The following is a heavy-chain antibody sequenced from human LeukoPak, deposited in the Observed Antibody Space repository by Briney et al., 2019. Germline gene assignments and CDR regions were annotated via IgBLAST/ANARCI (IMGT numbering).Heavy chain of an antibody. D-gene: IGHD5/OR15-5a*01. CDR2: INPKSGDT. CDR3: ARAFGLSGRLRFFDY. Sequence: ASVTVSCKASGYTFTGYYMHWVRQAPGQGLEWMGWINPKSGDTNSAQKFQGRVTMTRDTSISTAYMELRSLRSDDTAVYYCARAFGLSGRLRFFDYWGQGTLVTVSS. V-gene: IGHV1-2*02. J-gene: IGHJ4*02. CDR1: GYTFTGYY.